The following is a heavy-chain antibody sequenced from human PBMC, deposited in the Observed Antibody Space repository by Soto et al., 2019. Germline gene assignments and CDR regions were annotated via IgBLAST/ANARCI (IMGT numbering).Heavy chain of an antibody. J-gene: IGHJ4*02. V-gene: IGHV4-39*01. CDR2: IYYSGST. Sequence: PSETQSLTCTVSGGSISSSSDFWGWIRQPPGKGLEWIGSIYYSGSTFYNPSLKSRVTISVDTSKNQFSLRLSSVTAADTAVYYCASQAAVGTRRGACYFDYWGQGTLVTVSS. CDR1: GGSISSSSDF. CDR3: ASQAAVGTRRGACYFDY. D-gene: IGHD6-13*01.